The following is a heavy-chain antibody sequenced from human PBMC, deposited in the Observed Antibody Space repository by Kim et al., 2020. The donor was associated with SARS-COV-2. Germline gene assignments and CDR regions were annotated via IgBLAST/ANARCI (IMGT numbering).Heavy chain of an antibody. CDR3: ARWGENSDYYDSSGPDAFDI. D-gene: IGHD3-22*01. Sequence: SVKVSCKASGGTFSSYAISWVRQAPGQGLEWMGGIIPIFGTANYAQKFQGRVTITADESTSTAYMELSSLRSKDTAVYYCARWGENSDYYDSSGPDAFDIWGQGTMVTVSS. CDR2: IIPIFGTA. J-gene: IGHJ3*02. CDR1: GGTFSSYA. V-gene: IGHV1-69*13.